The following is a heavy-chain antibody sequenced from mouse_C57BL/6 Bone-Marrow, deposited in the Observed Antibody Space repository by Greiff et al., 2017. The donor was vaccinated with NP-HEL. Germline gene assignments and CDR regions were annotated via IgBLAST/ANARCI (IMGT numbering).Heavy chain of an antibody. D-gene: IGHD1-1*01. J-gene: IGHJ4*01. CDR3: ARDYYGSSPYYYAMDY. Sequence: EVQLQESGPGMVKPSQSLSLTCTVTGYSITSGYDWHWIRHFPGNKLEWMGYISYSGSTNYNPSLKSRISITHDTSKNHFFLKLNSVTTEDTATYYCARDYYGSSPYYYAMDYWGQGTSVTVSS. CDR2: ISYSGST. V-gene: IGHV3-1*01. CDR1: GYSITSGYD.